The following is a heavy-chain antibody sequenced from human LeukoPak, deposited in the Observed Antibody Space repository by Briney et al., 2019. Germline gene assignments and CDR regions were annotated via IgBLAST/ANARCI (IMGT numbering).Heavy chain of an antibody. Sequence: ASVKVSCKASGYTFTSYYMHWVRQAPGQGLEWMGWINPNSGGTNYAQKFQGWVTMTRDTSTSTAYMELSRLRSDDTAVYYCARASESRHDYCDSWGRGTLVTVSS. J-gene: IGHJ5*02. CDR1: GYTFTSYY. CDR3: ARASESRHDYCDS. CDR2: INPNSGGT. V-gene: IGHV1-2*04. D-gene: IGHD5-12*01.